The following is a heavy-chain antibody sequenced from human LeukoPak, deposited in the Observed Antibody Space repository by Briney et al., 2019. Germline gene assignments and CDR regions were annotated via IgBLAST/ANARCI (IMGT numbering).Heavy chain of an antibody. J-gene: IGHJ4*02. V-gene: IGHV1-8*01. Sequence: ASVKVSSKASGYTFTSYDINWVRQATGQGLEWMGWMNPNSGNTGYAQKFQGRVTMTRNTSISTAYMELSSLRSEDTAVYYCARGRISYDYVWGSYRPPALFDYWGQGTLVTVSS. D-gene: IGHD3-16*02. CDR2: MNPNSGNT. CDR3: ARGRISYDYVWGSYRPPALFDY. CDR1: GYTFTSYD.